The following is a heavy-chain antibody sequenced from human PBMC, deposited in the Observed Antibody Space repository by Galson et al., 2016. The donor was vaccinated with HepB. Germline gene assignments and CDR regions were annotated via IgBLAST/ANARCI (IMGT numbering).Heavy chain of an antibody. CDR1: GFSLSTSAVG. CDR2: IYWADDK. CDR3: AHRQVATPGTHYYYYGMDV. Sequence: PALVKPPQTLTLTCTFSGFSLSTSAVGVGWIRQPPGKALECLALIYWADDKLYNPSLKSRLTITKDTSKNQVVLTMTNMDPVDTATYYCAHRQVATPGTHYYYYGMDVWGQGTTVTVSS. J-gene: IGHJ6*02. V-gene: IGHV2-5*02. D-gene: IGHD6-13*01.